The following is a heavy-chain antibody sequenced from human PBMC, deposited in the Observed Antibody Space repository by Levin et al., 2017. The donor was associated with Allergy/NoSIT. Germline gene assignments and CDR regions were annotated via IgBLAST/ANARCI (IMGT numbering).Heavy chain of an antibody. V-gene: IGHV3-23*01. CDR3: AKKQGGTSGFSFDV. CDR2: ITGGGFNT. Sequence: GGSPRLSCAASGFTFSDYAMTWVRQAPGKGLEWVSVITGGGFNTYYGDSVKGRFTVSRDNSKNTLYLELNSLRAEDTAVYYCAKKQGGTSGFSFDVWGQGTMVTVSS. D-gene: IGHD1-1*01. CDR1: GFTFSDYA. J-gene: IGHJ3*01.